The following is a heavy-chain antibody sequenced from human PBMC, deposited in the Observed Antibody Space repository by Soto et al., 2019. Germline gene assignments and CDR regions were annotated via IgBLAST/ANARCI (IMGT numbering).Heavy chain of an antibody. Sequence: QVQLVESGGGLVKPGGSLRLSCAASGFTFSDYYMSWIRQAPGKGLEWVSYISSSGGSTYYADSVKGRFTISRDNSKNTLYLQMNSLRAEDTAVYYCAKEGASVVPAADYWYFDLWGRGTLVTVSS. D-gene: IGHD2-2*01. CDR2: ISSSGGST. J-gene: IGHJ2*01. CDR3: AKEGASVVPAADYWYFDL. CDR1: GFTFSDYY. V-gene: IGHV3-11*01.